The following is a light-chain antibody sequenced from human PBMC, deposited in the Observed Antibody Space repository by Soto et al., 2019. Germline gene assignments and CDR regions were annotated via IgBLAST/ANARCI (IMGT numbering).Light chain of an antibody. CDR2: KAS. V-gene: IGKV1-5*03. CDR1: QSISSW. CDR3: QQYSNYWT. J-gene: IGKJ1*01. Sequence: DIQMTQSPSTLSASVGDRVTITCRASQSISSWLAWYQQKPGRAPKLLIYKASSLESGVPSRFSGSGSGTEFTLTISSLQPDDFATYYCQQYSNYWTFGRGTKVEIK.